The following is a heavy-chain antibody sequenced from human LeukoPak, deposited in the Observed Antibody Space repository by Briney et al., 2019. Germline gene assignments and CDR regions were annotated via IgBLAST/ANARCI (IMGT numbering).Heavy chain of an antibody. V-gene: IGHV3-48*04. Sequence: GGSLRLSCAASGFTISSYSMNWVRQAPGKGLEWVSYISSSSSTIYYADSVKGRFTISRDNAKNSLYLQMNSLRAEDTAVYYCAREGGYSYGSVYYFDYWGQGTLVTVSS. D-gene: IGHD5-18*01. J-gene: IGHJ4*02. CDR3: AREGGYSYGSVYYFDY. CDR2: ISSSSSTI. CDR1: GFTISSYS.